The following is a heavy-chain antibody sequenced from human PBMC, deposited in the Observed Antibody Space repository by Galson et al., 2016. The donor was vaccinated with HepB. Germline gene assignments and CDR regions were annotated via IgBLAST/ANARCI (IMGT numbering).Heavy chain of an antibody. D-gene: IGHD1-20*01. Sequence: SLRLSCAASGFTISNYVMTWVRQAPGMGLEWVSGISTTGSTTYYADSVKGRFTISRDNAKNALYLQMNSLRVVDTAVYYCARTITGTPWHHYYYGMDVWGQGTTVGVSS. V-gene: IGHV3-23*01. CDR1: GFTISNYV. CDR3: ARTITGTPWHHYYYGMDV. CDR2: ISTTGSTT. J-gene: IGHJ6*02.